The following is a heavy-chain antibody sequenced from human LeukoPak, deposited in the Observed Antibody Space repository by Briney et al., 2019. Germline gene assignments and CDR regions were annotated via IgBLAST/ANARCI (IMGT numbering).Heavy chain of an antibody. CDR2: INHSGST. J-gene: IGHJ4*02. CDR3: ARTRLRWNPFDY. Sequence: SETLSLTCAVYGGSFSGYYWSWIRQPPGKGLEWIGEINHSGSTNYNPSLKSRVTISVDTSKNQFSLKLSSVTAADTAVYYCARTRLRWNPFDYWGQGTLVTVSS. V-gene: IGHV4-34*01. D-gene: IGHD4-23*01. CDR1: GGSFSGYY.